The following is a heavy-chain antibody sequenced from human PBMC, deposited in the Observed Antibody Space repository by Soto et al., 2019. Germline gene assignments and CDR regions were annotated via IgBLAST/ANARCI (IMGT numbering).Heavy chain of an antibody. CDR3: AGRYSGYDSHYFDY. CDR1: GGSISSYY. V-gene: IGHV4-59*08. CDR2: IYYSGST. J-gene: IGHJ4*02. D-gene: IGHD5-12*01. Sequence: PSETLSLTCTVSGGSISSYYWSWIRQPPGKGLEWIGYIYYSGSTNYNPSLKSRVTISVDTSKNQFSLKLSSVTAADTAVYYCAGRYSGYDSHYFDYWGQGTLVTVS.